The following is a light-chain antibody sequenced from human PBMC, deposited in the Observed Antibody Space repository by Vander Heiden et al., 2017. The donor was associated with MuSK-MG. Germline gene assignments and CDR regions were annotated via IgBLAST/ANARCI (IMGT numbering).Light chain of an antibody. CDR1: QDISNY. J-gene: IGKJ4*01. CDR3: QQDDNLPLT. CDR2: DAS. Sequence: DIQMTQSPSSLAASVGDRVTITCQASQDISNYLNWYQQKPGKAPKFLIYDASNLETGVPSRFSGSGSGTDFTLTISSLQPEDIATYYCQQDDNLPLTFGGGTKVEIK. V-gene: IGKV1-33*01.